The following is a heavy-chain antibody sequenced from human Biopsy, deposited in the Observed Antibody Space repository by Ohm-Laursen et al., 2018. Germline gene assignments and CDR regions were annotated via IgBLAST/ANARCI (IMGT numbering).Heavy chain of an antibody. J-gene: IGHJ4*02. CDR2: INPSGSTT. CDR3: ARNTGWYGDLYYFDY. CDR1: GYSFTSYY. Sequence: LVKVSCKASGYSFTSYYMHWVRQAPGQGLEWMGMINPSGSTTSYPQIFQGRVTMTRDTSKSTVYMELSSLRSADTAVYFCARNTGWYGDLYYFDYWGQRTLVTVSS. D-gene: IGHD6-19*01. V-gene: IGHV1-46*01.